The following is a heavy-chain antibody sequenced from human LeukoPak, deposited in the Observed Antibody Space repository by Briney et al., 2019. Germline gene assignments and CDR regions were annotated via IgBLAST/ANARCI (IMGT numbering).Heavy chain of an antibody. CDR3: ARSYYDSRGYRYYDY. CDR2: IYYTGSN. CDR1: GGSISGFY. D-gene: IGHD3-22*01. J-gene: IGHJ4*02. Sequence: PSETLSLICSVSGGSISGFYWSWIRQPPGKGLEWIGHIYYTGSNYNRPSLKTRVTMSLDTSKNQLFLNLSSLTAADTAVYYCARSYYDSRGYRYYDYWGQGTLVTVSS. V-gene: IGHV4-59*01.